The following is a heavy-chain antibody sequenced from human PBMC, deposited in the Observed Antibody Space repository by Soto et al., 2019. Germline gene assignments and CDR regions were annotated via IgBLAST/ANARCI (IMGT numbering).Heavy chain of an antibody. CDR3: ALSWYSYYFDL. CDR1: GFTVSRYG. J-gene: IGHJ4*02. Sequence: PXGFLRLSCAASGFTVSRYGMHWVRQAPGKGLEWVAVIWYDGSDKYYADSVKGRFAISRDNSKNTLYLQMNSLRAEDTAVYYCALSWYSYYFDLWAQGTLVTVSS. D-gene: IGHD1-1*01. V-gene: IGHV3-33*08. CDR2: IWYDGSDK.